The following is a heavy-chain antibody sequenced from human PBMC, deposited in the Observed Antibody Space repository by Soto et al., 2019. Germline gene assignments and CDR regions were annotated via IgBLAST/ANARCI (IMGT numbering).Heavy chain of an antibody. J-gene: IGHJ3*02. D-gene: IGHD6-13*01. V-gene: IGHV4-31*03. CDR3: ARWVEEQLVNAAFDI. CDR1: GASISSASCY. Sequence: PSETLSLTCTVSGASISSASCYWSWIRQRPGEGLEWIGFISYSGNTYHSPSLKSRLLLSVDTSKNQFSLELSFVTDADTAVYYCARWVEEQLVNAAFDIWGQGTMVTVSS. CDR2: ISYSGNT.